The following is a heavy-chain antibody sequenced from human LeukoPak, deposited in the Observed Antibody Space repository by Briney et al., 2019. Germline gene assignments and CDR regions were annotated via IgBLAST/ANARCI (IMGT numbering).Heavy chain of an antibody. Sequence: GRSLRLSCAASGFTVSINYMSWVRQAPGKGLEWVSVIYSGGNTYYADSVKGRFTISRDNSKNTVYLQMNSLRAEDTAVYYCARGETSSYDYWGQGTLVTVSS. V-gene: IGHV3-53*01. CDR3: ARGETSSYDY. J-gene: IGHJ4*02. CDR1: GFTVSINY. CDR2: IYSGGNT. D-gene: IGHD2-2*01.